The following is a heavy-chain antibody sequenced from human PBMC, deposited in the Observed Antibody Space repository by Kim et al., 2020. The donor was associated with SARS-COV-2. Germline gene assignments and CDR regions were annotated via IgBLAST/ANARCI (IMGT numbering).Heavy chain of an antibody. J-gene: IGHJ5*02. CDR1: GGSISSGGYY. CDR3: ARGPAAARRGAFDP. Sequence: SETLSLTCTVSGGSISSGGYYWSWIRQHPGKGLEWIGYIYYSGSTYYNPSLKSRVTISVDTSKNQFSLKLSSVTAADTAVYYCARGPAAARRGAFDPWGQGTLVTVSS. CDR2: IYYSGST. V-gene: IGHV4-31*03. D-gene: IGHD6-6*01.